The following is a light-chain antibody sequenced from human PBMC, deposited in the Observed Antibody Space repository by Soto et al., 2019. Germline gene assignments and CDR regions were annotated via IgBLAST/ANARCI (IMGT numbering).Light chain of an antibody. CDR2: AAS. V-gene: IGKV1-39*01. J-gene: IGKJ1*01. CDR1: QSISTY. Sequence: DIQITQSPSSLSASVGDRVTITCRASQSISTYLNWYQQKPGKAPKLLIYAASTLQSGVPSRFSGSGSGTDFTLTISSLQPADFATYYCQQSYNTLPTFGQGTKV. CDR3: QQSYNTLPT.